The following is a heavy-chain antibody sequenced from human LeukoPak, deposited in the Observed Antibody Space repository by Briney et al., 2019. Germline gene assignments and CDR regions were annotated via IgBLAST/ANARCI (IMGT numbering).Heavy chain of an antibody. Sequence: SETLSLTCAVYGWSFSGYYWSWIRQPPGRGREWIGSIYDSGSTYSNPSLKRRVTISVDTSKNQFSLKLNSVTAEDTAVYYCARHYGPWGQGTLVTVSS. V-gene: IGHV4-34*01. D-gene: IGHD3-16*01. CDR3: ARHYGP. CDR1: GWSFSGYY. J-gene: IGHJ5*01. CDR2: IYDSGST.